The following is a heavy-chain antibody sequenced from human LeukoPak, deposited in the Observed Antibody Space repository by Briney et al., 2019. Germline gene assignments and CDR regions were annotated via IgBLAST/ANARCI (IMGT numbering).Heavy chain of an antibody. D-gene: IGHD6-6*01. Sequence: SETLSLTCTVSGGSISSGGYYWSWIRQPPGKGLEWIGYIYHSGSTYYNPSLKSRVTISVDRSKNQFSLKLSSVTAADTAVYYCARDLISSSYYYYYYMDVWGKGTTVTVSS. V-gene: IGHV4-30-2*01. CDR1: GGSISSGGYY. CDR2: IYHSGST. CDR3: ARDLISSSYYYYYYMDV. J-gene: IGHJ6*03.